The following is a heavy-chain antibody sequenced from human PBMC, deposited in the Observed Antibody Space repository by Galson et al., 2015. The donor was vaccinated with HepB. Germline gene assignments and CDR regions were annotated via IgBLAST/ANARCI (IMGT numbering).Heavy chain of an antibody. CDR3: ARRVTIFGVGNWHFPAFDI. Sequence: QSGAEVKKPGESLRISCKGSGYSFTSYWISWVRQMPGKGLEWMGRIDPSDSYTNYSPSFQGHVTISADKSISTAYLQWSSLKASDTAMYYCARRVTIFGVGNWHFPAFDIWGQGTMVTVSS. D-gene: IGHD3-3*01. V-gene: IGHV5-10-1*01. CDR1: GYSFTSYW. J-gene: IGHJ3*02. CDR2: IDPSDSYT.